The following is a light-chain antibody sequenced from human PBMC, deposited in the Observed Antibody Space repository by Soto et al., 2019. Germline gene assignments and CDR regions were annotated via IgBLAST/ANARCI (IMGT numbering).Light chain of an antibody. CDR3: SSYSSSSTPLHV. J-gene: IGLJ1*01. CDR2: NVS. CDR1: SSDNRDYNY. Sequence: QSVLTQPASVSGSPGQSITISCTGTSSDNRDYNYVSWYQHHPGQAPKLMIYNVSNRPSGVSSRFSGSKSGNTASLTISGLQAEDEADYYCSSYSSSSTPLHVFGTGTKVTVL. V-gene: IGLV2-14*03.